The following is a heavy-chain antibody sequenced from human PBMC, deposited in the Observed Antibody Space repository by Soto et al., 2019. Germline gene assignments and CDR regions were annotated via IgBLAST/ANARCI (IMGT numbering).Heavy chain of an antibody. J-gene: IGHJ5*02. D-gene: IGHD3-10*01. CDR3: ARSGGNWFDT. CDR1: GGSISSYY. CDR2: IYYSGST. Sequence: SETLSLTCTVSGGSISSYYWSWIRQPPGKGLEWIGYIYYSGSTNYNPSLKSRVTISVDTSKNQFSLKLSSVTAADTAVYYCARSGGNWFDTWGQGTLVTVSS. V-gene: IGHV4-59*01.